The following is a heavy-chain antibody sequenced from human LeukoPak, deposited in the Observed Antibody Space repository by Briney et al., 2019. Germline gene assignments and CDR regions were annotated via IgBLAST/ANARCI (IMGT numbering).Heavy chain of an antibody. CDR2: INHSGST. D-gene: IGHD4-17*01. J-gene: IGHJ5*02. CDR3: ARHERAYALNWFDP. Sequence: TSETLSLTCAVYGGSFSGYYWSWIRQPPGKGLEWIGEINHSGSTNYNPSLKSRVTISVDTSKNQFSLKLSSVTAADTAVYYCARHERAYALNWFDPWGQGTLVTVSS. CDR1: GGSFSGYY. V-gene: IGHV4-34*01.